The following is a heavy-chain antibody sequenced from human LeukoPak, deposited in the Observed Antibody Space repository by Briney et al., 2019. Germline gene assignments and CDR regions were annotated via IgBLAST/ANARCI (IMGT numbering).Heavy chain of an antibody. Sequence: GGSLRLSCAVSGFTFSSYPMSWIRQAPGKGLEWVSAISGGGGTTYHAVCVEGRFTISRDKSNNTLYLQMNSPRAENTAIYYCAKDDRIAAADVDYWGQGTLVTVSS. CDR2: ISGGGGTT. CDR1: GFTFSSYP. D-gene: IGHD6-13*01. V-gene: IGHV3-23*01. CDR3: AKDDRIAAADVDY. J-gene: IGHJ4*02.